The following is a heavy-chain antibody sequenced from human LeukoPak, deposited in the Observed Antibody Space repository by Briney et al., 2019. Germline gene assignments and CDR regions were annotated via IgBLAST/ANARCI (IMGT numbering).Heavy chain of an antibody. CDR2: ISAYNANT. D-gene: IGHD6-13*01. Sequence: GASVKLSCKASGYTFTSYGISWVRQAPGQGLEWIAWISAYNANTNYAEKLQGRVTMTTDTSTSTAYMELRSLRSDDTAVYYCARRYGSSWSYNWFDRWGQGTLVTVSS. J-gene: IGHJ5*02. CDR3: ARRYGSSWSYNWFDR. CDR1: GYTFTSYG. V-gene: IGHV1-18*01.